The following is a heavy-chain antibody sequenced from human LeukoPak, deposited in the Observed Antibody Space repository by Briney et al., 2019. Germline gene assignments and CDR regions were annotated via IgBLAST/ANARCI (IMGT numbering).Heavy chain of an antibody. Sequence: SETLSLTCTVAGGSISSYYWSWIRQPPGKGLEWIGYIYYSGSTNYNPSLKSRVTISVDTSKNQFSLKLSSVTAADTAVYYCARDLFGTLNYFDYWGQGTLVTVSS. V-gene: IGHV4-59*01. CDR1: GGSISSYY. CDR3: ARDLFGTLNYFDY. J-gene: IGHJ4*02. D-gene: IGHD1-14*01. CDR2: IYYSGST.